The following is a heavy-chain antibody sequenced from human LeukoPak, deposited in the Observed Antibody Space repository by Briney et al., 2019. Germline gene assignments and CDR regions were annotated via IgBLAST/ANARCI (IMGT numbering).Heavy chain of an antibody. J-gene: IGHJ2*01. CDR2: IYYSGST. V-gene: IGHV4-39*07. CDR3: ARDIGILTGYYGWYFDL. CDR1: GGSISSSSYY. D-gene: IGHD3-9*01. Sequence: SETLSLTCTVSGGSISSSSYYWGWIRQPPGKGLEWIGSIYYSGSTYYNPPLKSRVTISVDTSKNQFSLKLSSVTAADTAVYYCARDIGILTGYYGWYFDLWGRGTLVTVSS.